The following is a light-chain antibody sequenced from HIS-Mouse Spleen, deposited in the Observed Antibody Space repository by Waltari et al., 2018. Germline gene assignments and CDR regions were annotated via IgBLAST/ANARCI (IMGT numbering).Light chain of an antibody. CDR3: CSYAGSSV. CDR1: SSDVGSHNL. Sequence: QSALTQPASVSGSPGQSITISCTGTSSDVGSHNLVSWYQQHPGKAPKPMIYEGSKRPSGVSNRFSGSKSGNTASLTISGLQAEDEADYYCCSYAGSSVFGTGTKVTVL. CDR2: EGS. J-gene: IGLJ1*01. V-gene: IGLV2-23*01.